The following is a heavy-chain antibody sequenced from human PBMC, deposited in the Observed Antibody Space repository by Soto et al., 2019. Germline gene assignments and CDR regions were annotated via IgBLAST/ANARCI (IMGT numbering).Heavy chain of an antibody. CDR3: GAQDYVAKGYRFET. CDR1: GGSISTRSSY. D-gene: IGHD4-17*01. V-gene: IGHV4-39*02. Sequence: QLQLQESGPGLVKPSETLSLTCTVSGGSISTRSSYWGWIRQPPGKGLEWIGSIYYIGNTYYNPSLKSRVAISIGSSKTRFSLNLISVTAADTAVYYCGAQDYVAKGYRFETWGQGTMVTVSS. CDR2: IYYIGNT. J-gene: IGHJ5*02.